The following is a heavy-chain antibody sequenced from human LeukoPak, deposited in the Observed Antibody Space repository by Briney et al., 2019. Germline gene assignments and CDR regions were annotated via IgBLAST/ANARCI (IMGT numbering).Heavy chain of an antibody. CDR1: GASITTHW. D-gene: IGHD3-16*01. J-gene: IGHJ5*02. V-gene: IGHV4-59*08. CDR2: IFYTGSA. CDR3: VRHSSIAGGRLSGYWLDP. Sequence: PSETLSLTCTVSGASITTHWWVGSGSPPGKDLGWFPFIFYTGSANYNPSLKSRVTISVDTSKNQVSLKLSSVTAADTAVYYCVRHSSIAGGRLSGYWLDPWGQGTLVSVSS.